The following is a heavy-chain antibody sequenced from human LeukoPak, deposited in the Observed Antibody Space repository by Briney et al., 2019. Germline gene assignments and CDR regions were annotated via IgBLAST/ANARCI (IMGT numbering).Heavy chain of an antibody. CDR1: CGPICRLY. CDR3: ARDLKAPEDDIWSGRVPHVTWFDP. V-gene: IGHV4-4*07. D-gene: IGHD3-3*01. Sequence: PSETLSLIRSVFCGPICRLYWRWIPQHAGKGLEGIGGIYSSGRTNHNPSLMSRVSMSVDTSKNQFSLKLSTVTAAETARYYCARDLKAPEDDIWSGRVPHVTWFDPWGQGTLVTVSS. J-gene: IGHJ5*02. CDR2: IYSSGRT.